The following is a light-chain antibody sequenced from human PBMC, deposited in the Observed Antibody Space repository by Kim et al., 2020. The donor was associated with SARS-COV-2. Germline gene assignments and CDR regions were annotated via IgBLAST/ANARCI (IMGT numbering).Light chain of an antibody. Sequence: PGKTSKLTGGGKTIGVEGVQWYRQGPGRAPVLVIHSGNDRPSGIPERISGFNSEDTATLTISGVEAGDEADYYCQVWDTNNNRGFGGGTQLTVL. J-gene: IGLJ2*01. CDR2: SGN. CDR1: TIGVEG. CDR3: QVWDTNNNRG. V-gene: IGLV3-21*04.